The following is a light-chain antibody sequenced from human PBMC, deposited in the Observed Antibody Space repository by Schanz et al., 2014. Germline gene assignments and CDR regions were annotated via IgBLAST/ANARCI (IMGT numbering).Light chain of an antibody. Sequence: EVVLTQSPATLSLSPGERATLSCRASQSVSSSYLAWYQQKPGQAPSLLIYDASNRATGIPARFSGSGSGTDFTLTISSLEPEDFAVYYCQQRSNWPLTFGGGTKVEIK. J-gene: IGKJ4*01. CDR2: DAS. CDR3: QQRSNWPLT. V-gene: IGKV3-11*01. CDR1: QSVSSSY.